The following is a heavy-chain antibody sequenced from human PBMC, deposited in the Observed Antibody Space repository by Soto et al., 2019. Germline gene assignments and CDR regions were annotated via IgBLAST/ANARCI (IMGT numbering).Heavy chain of an antibody. J-gene: IGHJ4*02. CDR1: GFTFSSYA. D-gene: IGHD1-1*01. CDR3: ARYRTLVGTGATYYFDY. Sequence: QVQLVESGGGVVQPGRSLRLSCAASGFTFSSYAMHWVRQAPGKGLEWVAVMSYDGTNKYYADSVKGRFTISRDNSKNTQYLQMNSLRAKDTAVDYCARYRTLVGTGATYYFDYWGQGTLVAVAS. CDR2: MSYDGTNK. V-gene: IGHV3-30-3*01.